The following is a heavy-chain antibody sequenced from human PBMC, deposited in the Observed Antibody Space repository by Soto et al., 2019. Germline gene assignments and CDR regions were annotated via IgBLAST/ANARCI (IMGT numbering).Heavy chain of an antibody. CDR3: ARGPRTGHTHYGSGIGGWYYMDV. CDR2: IKPSGST. V-gene: IGHV4-34*01. Sequence: QVQLQQWGAGLLKPSETLSLTCAVYGGSFSGYYWSWIRQPPGKGLAWIGEIKPSGSTNYNPSLRSRVTLSVDTSKNQFSLKLSSVTAADTAVYYCARGPRTGHTHYGSGIGGWYYMDVLGKGTTVTVSS. J-gene: IGHJ6*03. D-gene: IGHD3-10*01. CDR1: GGSFSGYY.